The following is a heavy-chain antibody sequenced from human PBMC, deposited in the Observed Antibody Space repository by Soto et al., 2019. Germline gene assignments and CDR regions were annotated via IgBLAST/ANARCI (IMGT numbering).Heavy chain of an antibody. CDR1: GFSISSGNW. CDR2: IFHEGTA. D-gene: IGHD2-8*01. Sequence: PSETLSLTCSVSGFSISSGNWWTWVRQTPQRGLEYIGEIFHEGTANYYPSFERRVAISVDTSKNQFSLKLTSVTAADTAIYFCARLVYDTRLNYMYFDFWGQGALVTVSS. J-gene: IGHJ4*02. V-gene: IGHV4-4*02. CDR3: ARLVYDTRLNYMYFDF.